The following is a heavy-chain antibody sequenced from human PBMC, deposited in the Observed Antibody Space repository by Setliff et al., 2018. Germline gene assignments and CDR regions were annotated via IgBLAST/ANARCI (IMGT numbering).Heavy chain of an antibody. CDR2: MYHSGST. J-gene: IGHJ3*02. Sequence: SETLSLTCAVSYYSISSGYYWGWIRQPPGKGLEWIGSMYHSGSTYYSPSLESRVTISVDMSKNHLSLKLSSVTAADTAVHYCARHIWGAKMQLPHDVFDIWGQGTMVTVSS. CDR3: ARHIWGAKMQLPHDVFDI. CDR1: YYSISSGYY. D-gene: IGHD2-2*01. V-gene: IGHV4-38-2*01.